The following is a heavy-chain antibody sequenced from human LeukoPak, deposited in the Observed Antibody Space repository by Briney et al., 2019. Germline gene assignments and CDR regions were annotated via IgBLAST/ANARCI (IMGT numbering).Heavy chain of an antibody. D-gene: IGHD3-16*02. J-gene: IGHJ4*02. V-gene: IGHV1-18*01. CDR1: GYTFTSYG. Sequence: ASVTVSCKASGYTFTSYGISWVRQAPGQGLEWMGWISAYNGNTNYAQKLQGRVTMTTDTSTSTAYMELRSLRSDDTAVYYCARVLFGLRLGELSLSCYFDYWGQGTLVTVSS. CDR3: ARVLFGLRLGELSLSCYFDY. CDR2: ISAYNGNT.